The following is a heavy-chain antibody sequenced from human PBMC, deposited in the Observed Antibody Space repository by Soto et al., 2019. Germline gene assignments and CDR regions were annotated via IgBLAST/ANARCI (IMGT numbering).Heavy chain of an antibody. J-gene: IGHJ5*02. CDR3: AREEGGGYDHRWFDP. Sequence: QVQLQESGPGLVKPSQNLSLTCTVSGGSISSGGYYWSWIRQHPGKGLEWIGYIYYSGSTYYNPSLKSRVTISVDTSKNQFSLKLSSVTAADTAVYYCAREEGGGYDHRWFDPWGQGTLVTVSS. CDR2: IYYSGST. D-gene: IGHD5-12*01. V-gene: IGHV4-31*03. CDR1: GGSISSGGYY.